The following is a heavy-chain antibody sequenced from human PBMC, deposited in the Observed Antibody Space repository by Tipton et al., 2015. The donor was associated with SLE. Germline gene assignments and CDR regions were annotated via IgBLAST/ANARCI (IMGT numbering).Heavy chain of an antibody. CDR1: GGSFSGYY. CDR3: ARITIFRTHFDY. Sequence: LRLSCAVYGGSFSGYYWSWIRQPPGKGLEWIGDITESGSTNYKPSLRSRLTISVDTSKNQFSLNVSSVTAADTAVYYCARITIFRTHFDYWGQGTLVTVSS. D-gene: IGHD3-3*01. CDR2: ITESGST. V-gene: IGHV4-34*01. J-gene: IGHJ4*02.